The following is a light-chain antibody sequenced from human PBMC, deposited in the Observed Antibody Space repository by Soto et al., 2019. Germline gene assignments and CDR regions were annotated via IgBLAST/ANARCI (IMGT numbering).Light chain of an antibody. Sequence: DIQMTQSPSSVSASGGDRVTITCRASQGISSWLAWYQQKPGKAPKLLIYTVFSLQRGIPSRFSGSISGTDFTLSISRLQPGYFATYDCQQANSFPLTFGGGTKVEIK. CDR2: TVF. V-gene: IGKV1-12*01. J-gene: IGKJ4*01. CDR3: QQANSFPLT. CDR1: QGISSW.